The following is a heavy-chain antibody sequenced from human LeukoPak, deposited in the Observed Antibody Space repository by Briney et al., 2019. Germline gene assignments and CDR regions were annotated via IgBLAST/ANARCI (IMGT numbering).Heavy chain of an antibody. CDR3: ASPYDSSGYYGY. CDR1: GGSISSSSYY. D-gene: IGHD3-22*01. J-gene: IGHJ4*02. Sequence: PSETLSLTCTVSGGSISSSSYYWGWIRQPPGKGLEWIGSIYYSGSTYYNPSPKSRVTISVDTSKNQFSLKLSSVTAADTAVYYCASPYDSSGYYGYWGQGTLVTVSS. V-gene: IGHV4-39*01. CDR2: IYYSGST.